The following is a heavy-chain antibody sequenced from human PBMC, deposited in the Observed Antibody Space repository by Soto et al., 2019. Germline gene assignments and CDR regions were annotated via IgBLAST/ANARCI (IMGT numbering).Heavy chain of an antibody. J-gene: IGHJ4*02. CDR2: ISSDGRKK. Sequence: QVQLVESGGGVVQPGRSLRISCTASGFTFTDYSLHWVRQAPGNGLEWVALISSDGRKKYYADSVKGRFTISRDTSKNALDLQINSLRSEDTAVNYCTRVTGGYGKGIFDYWGQGTLVTVSS. CDR1: GFTFTDYS. CDR3: TRVTGGYGKGIFDY. V-gene: IGHV3-30*04. D-gene: IGHD6-19*01.